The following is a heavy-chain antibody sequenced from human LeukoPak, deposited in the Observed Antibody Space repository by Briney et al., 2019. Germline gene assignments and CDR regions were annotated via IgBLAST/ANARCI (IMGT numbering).Heavy chain of an antibody. CDR3: AREKVGLLDYFDY. CDR1: GGSISSYY. CDR2: IYYSGST. D-gene: IGHD3-22*01. J-gene: IGHJ4*02. V-gene: IGHV4-59*01. Sequence: PSETLSLTCTVSGGSISSYYWSWIRQPPGKGLEWIGYIYYSGSTNYNPSLKSRVTISVDTSKNQFSLKLSSVTAADTAVYYCAREKVGLLDYFDYWGQGTLVTVSS.